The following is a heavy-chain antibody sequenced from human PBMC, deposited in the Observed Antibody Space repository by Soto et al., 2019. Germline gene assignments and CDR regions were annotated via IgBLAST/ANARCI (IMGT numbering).Heavy chain of an antibody. D-gene: IGHD3-3*01. CDR3: ARSSGGNFGIIIEGSNWFDP. Sequence: ASVKVSCKAPGDTFTSYYLNWVRQAPGQGLEWMGVINPHGGSTKYAQKFQGRITMTRDTSRSTVYMEPSNLRSDDTAIYYCARSSGGNFGIIIEGSNWFDPWGQGTLVTVSS. CDR1: GDTFTSYY. J-gene: IGHJ5*02. CDR2: INPHGGST. V-gene: IGHV1-46*01.